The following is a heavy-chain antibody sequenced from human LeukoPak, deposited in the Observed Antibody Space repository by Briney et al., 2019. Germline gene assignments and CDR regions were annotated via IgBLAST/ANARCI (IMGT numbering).Heavy chain of an antibody. CDR3: AGDVDTAMLDASDI. J-gene: IGHJ3*02. D-gene: IGHD5-18*01. CDR1: GYSISSGYY. Sequence: TSETLSLTCTASGYSISSGYYWGWIRQPPGKGVEWIGSIYHSGSTYYNPSLKSRVTISVDTSKNQFSLKLSSVTAADTALYYCAGDVDTAMLDASDIWGQGTMVTVSS. CDR2: IYHSGST. V-gene: IGHV4-38-2*02.